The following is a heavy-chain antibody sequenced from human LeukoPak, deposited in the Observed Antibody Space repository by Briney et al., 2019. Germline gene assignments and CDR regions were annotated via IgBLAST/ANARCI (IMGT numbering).Heavy chain of an antibody. CDR1: GFTFNSYI. CDR2: INSSSTTI. J-gene: IGHJ4*02. Sequence: GGSLRLSCAASGFTFNSYIMNWVRQAPGKGLEWVAYINSSSTTIYYADPMKRLITISKDNNKNSLFLRNNILRAEHTVDYFSATYSTSAAFDYWGQGTLVTVSS. V-gene: IGHV3-48*01. D-gene: IGHD2/OR15-2a*01. CDR3: ATYSTSAAFDY.